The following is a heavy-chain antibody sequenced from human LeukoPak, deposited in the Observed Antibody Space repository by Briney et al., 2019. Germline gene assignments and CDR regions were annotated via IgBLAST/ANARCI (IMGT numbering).Heavy chain of an antibody. CDR2: IYYTGST. V-gene: IGHV4-59*01. CDR1: GGSFSSYY. Sequence: SETLSLTCAVYGGSFSSYYWSWIRQPPGKGLEWIGYIYYTGSTNYNPSLKSRVTISVDTSKNQFSLKLSSVTAADTAVYYCARVGHYYGSGTFSIDYWGQGTLVTVSS. CDR3: ARVGHYYGSGTFSIDY. J-gene: IGHJ4*02. D-gene: IGHD3-10*01.